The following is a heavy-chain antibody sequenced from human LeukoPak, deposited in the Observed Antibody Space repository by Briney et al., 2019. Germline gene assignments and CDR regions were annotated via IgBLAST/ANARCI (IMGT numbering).Heavy chain of an antibody. CDR2: IYHSGST. D-gene: IGHD2-15*01. Sequence: SETLSLTCAVSGGSISSSNWWSWVRQPPGKGLEWIGEIYHSGSTNYNPSLKSRVTISVDKSKNQFSLKLSSVTAADTAVYYCARIRISTRSLDAFDIWGQGTMVTVSS. V-gene: IGHV4-4*02. J-gene: IGHJ3*02. CDR1: GGSISSSNW. CDR3: ARIRISTRSLDAFDI.